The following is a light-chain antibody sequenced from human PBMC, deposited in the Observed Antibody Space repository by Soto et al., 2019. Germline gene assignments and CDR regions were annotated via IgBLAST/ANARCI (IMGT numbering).Light chain of an antibody. J-gene: IGKJ1*01. CDR2: AAS. CDR3: QKYDSAPWT. Sequence: DIQMTQSPSSLSASVRDRVTITCRASQGISNYLAWYQQKPGKVPKLLIYAASTLQAGVPSRFSGSGSGTDCTLTISSLQPEDVATYYCQKYDSAPWTFGQGTKVEIK. CDR1: QGISNY. V-gene: IGKV1-27*01.